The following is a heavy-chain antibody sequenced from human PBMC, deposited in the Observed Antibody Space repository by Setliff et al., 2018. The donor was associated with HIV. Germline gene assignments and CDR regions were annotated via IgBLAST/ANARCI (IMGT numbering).Heavy chain of an antibody. J-gene: IGHJ6*02. CDR1: GHSFTSYY. V-gene: IGHV5-10-1*01. D-gene: IGHD5-12*01. Sequence: GESLKISCKGSGHSFTSYYVAWVRQMPGKGLEWMGRIDPSDSYTDYNPSFQGHVSISVDKSISTAYLQWSGLKASDTAIYYCAGGYEMPEFSHGVDVWGQGTTVTVSS. CDR2: IDPSDSYT. CDR3: AGGYEMPEFSHGVDV.